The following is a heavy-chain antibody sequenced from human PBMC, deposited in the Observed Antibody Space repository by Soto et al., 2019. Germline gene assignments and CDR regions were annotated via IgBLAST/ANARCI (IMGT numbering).Heavy chain of an antibody. CDR3: PRVQNGALHHGFYGMDV. Sequence: PSETLSLTCTVSGGSISSGGYYWSWIRQHPGKGLERIGYIYYSGGTYYNPSLKSRVTISVDTSKNQFSLKRSSVTAAGTAVYHCPRVQNGALHHGFYGMDVWGQGTTVTVS. J-gene: IGHJ6*02. CDR2: IYYSGGT. V-gene: IGHV4-31*03. CDR1: GGSISSGGYY. D-gene: IGHD4-4*01.